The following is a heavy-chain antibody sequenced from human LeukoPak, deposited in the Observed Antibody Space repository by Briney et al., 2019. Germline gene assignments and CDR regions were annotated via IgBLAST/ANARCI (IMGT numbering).Heavy chain of an antibody. Sequence: SETLSLTCAVYGGSFSGYYWSWIRQPPGKGLEWIGEINHSGSTNYNPSLKSRVTISVDTSKNQFSLKLSSVTAADTAVYYCARRGVVPAAIRSGYLQHWGQGTLVTVSS. CDR3: ARRGVVPAAIRSGYLQH. V-gene: IGHV4-34*01. J-gene: IGHJ1*01. CDR1: GGSFSGYY. D-gene: IGHD2-2*01. CDR2: INHSGST.